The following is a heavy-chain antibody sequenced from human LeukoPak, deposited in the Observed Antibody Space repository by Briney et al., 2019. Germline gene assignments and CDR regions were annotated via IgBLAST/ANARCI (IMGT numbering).Heavy chain of an antibody. CDR3: ARESGSVTSEVDFDY. Sequence: GGSLRLSCAASGFTFSSYWMSWVRPAPGKGREWVATIRQDGSQKYYVDSVKGRFTISRDNAKNSLYLQMNSLRAEDTAVYYCARESGSVTSEVDFDYWGQGTLVTVSS. V-gene: IGHV3-7*01. CDR2: IRQDGSQK. D-gene: IGHD4-17*01. CDR1: GFTFSSYW. J-gene: IGHJ4*02.